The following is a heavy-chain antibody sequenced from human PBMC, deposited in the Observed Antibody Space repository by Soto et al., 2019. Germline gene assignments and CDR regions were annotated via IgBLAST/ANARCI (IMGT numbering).Heavy chain of an antibody. CDR3: TKDPLWGQWLEYGYLDQ. CDR1: GLTFSSYA. J-gene: IGHJ5*02. V-gene: IGHV3-23*01. D-gene: IGHD6-19*01. Sequence: EVQLLESGGGLVQPGGSLRLSCAASGLTFSSYAMSWVRQAPGRGLEWVAVISNTGLTTHYADSVKGRFTISRDNSKRTVYLQMHSLRVDETAVYFCTKDPLWGQWLEYGYLDQWGQGNLVTVSS. CDR2: ISNTGLTT.